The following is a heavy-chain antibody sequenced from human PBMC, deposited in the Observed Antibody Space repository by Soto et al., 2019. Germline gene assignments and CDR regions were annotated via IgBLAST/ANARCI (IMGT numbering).Heavy chain of an antibody. CDR2: IYPGDSKT. Sequence: GESLKVSCKGSGYNFSNYWIGWVRQMPGKGLEWMGIIYPGDSKTKYRPSFQGQVTISADKSLSTAYLQWSSLKASDTAIYYCARYMYYDILTGHMAWGQGTLVTVSS. D-gene: IGHD3-9*01. CDR3: ARYMYYDILTGHMA. J-gene: IGHJ5*02. V-gene: IGHV5-51*01. CDR1: GYNFSNYW.